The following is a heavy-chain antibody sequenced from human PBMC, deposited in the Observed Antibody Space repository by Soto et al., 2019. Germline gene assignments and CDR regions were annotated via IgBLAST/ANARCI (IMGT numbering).Heavy chain of an antibody. Sequence: ASVKVSCKASGYTFTSYDINWVRQATGQGLEWMGWMNPNSGNTGYAQKFQGRVTMTRNTSISTAYMELSSLRSEDTAVYYCARFVPPGYYVSSGYYNYYYYGMDVWGQGTTVSV. CDR3: ARFVPPGYYVSSGYYNYYYYGMDV. V-gene: IGHV1-8*01. CDR2: MNPNSGNT. D-gene: IGHD3-22*01. CDR1: GYTFTSYD. J-gene: IGHJ6*02.